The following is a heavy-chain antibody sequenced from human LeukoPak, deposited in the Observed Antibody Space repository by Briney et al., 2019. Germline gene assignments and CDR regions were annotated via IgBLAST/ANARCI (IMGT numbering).Heavy chain of an antibody. CDR1: GFTFSDYY. CDR3: ARGHYGLDV. CDR2: IHPTGSST. J-gene: IGHJ6*02. V-gene: IGHV3-11*01. Sequence: PGRSLRLSCAASGFTFSDYYISWIRQAPGKGLEWVTYIHPTGSSTYYADSVKGRFTISRDNTKKTLYLQMNNLRAEDTAVYYCARGHYGLDVWGQGTTVTVSS.